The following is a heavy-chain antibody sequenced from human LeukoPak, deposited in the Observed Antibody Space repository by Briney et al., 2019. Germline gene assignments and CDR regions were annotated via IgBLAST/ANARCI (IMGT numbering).Heavy chain of an antibody. CDR2: INGDGTYL. CDR3: ARDANWAVNDY. D-gene: IGHD3-16*01. J-gene: IGHJ4*02. Sequence: PGGSLRLSCSASGFTFNTYWMHWVRQVPGKGLVWVSRINGDGTYLNYADSVKGRFTNSRHNGKNTVYLQMNSLRGDDTAVYYCARDANWAVNDYWGQGTLVTVSA. V-gene: IGHV3-74*01. CDR1: GFTFNTYW.